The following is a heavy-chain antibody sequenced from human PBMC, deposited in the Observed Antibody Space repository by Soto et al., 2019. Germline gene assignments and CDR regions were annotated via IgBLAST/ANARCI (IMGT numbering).Heavy chain of an antibody. CDR2: INPGSGAA. CDR3: AREGEVGVAVSAAFDT. J-gene: IGHJ3*02. CDR1: GYTVTTHY. D-gene: IGHD3-3*01. Sequence: QVHLVQSGAEVKKPGASVKISCTASGYTVTTHYMHWVRQAPGRGLEWMGAINPGSGAAKYTQTFQAIVTMTRDTSTNTVYMEMSPLRYADTTVFYCAREGEVGVAVSAAFDTWGQGTMVTVSS. V-gene: IGHV1-46*01.